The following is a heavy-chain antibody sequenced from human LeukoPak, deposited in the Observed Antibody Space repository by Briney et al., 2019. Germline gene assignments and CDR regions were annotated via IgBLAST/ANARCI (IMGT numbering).Heavy chain of an antibody. CDR1: GFSLSTSGVG. D-gene: IGHD5-24*01. V-gene: IGHV2-5*02. CDR2: IYWDDDK. J-gene: IGHJ5*02. Sequence: SGPTLVKPTQTLTLTRTFSGFSLSTSGVGVGWIRQPPGKALEWLALIYWDDDKRYTPSLKTRLTITKDTSKNQVVLTMTNMDPVDTATYYCAQKGNAYNYVGRAGWFDPWGQGTLVTVSS. CDR3: AQKGNAYNYVGRAGWFDP.